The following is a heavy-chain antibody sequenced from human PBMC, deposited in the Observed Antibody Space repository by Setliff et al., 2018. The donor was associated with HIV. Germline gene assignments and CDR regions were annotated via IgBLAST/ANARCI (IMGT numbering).Heavy chain of an antibody. D-gene: IGHD2-15*01. Sequence: SETLSLTCTVSGGSISSGSYYWSWIRQPAGKGLEWIGRIYTSGSTNYNPSLKSRVTISVDTSKNQFSLKLSSVTAADTAVYYCARAPLSGGSFGWFDPWGQGTLVTVSS. V-gene: IGHV4-61*02. CDR2: IYTSGST. CDR3: ARAPLSGGSFGWFDP. CDR1: GGSISSGSYY. J-gene: IGHJ5*02.